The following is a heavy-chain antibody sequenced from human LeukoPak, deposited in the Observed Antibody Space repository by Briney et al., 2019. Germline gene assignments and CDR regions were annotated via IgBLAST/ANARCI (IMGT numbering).Heavy chain of an antibody. CDR2: IYYSGST. J-gene: IGHJ4*02. CDR1: GGSISSSSYY. V-gene: IGHV4-39*01. Sequence: KPSETLSLTCTVSGGSISSSSYYWGWVRQPPGKGLEWIGSIYYSGSTYYNPSLKSRVTISVDTSKNQFSLKLSSVTAADTAVYYCARRFTMVRGVIIKGVSDYWGQGTLVTVSS. D-gene: IGHD3-10*01. CDR3: ARRFTMVRGVIIKGVSDY.